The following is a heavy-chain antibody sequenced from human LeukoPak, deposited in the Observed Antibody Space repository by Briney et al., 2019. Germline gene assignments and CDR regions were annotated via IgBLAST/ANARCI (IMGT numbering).Heavy chain of an antibody. CDR2: IGTTDDT. Sequence: TGGSLGLSCAASGFTFSAYDMNWVRQATGKGLEWVSAIGTTDDTYYPGSMKGRFTISRDNSKNTLYLQMNSLRAEDTAVYYCATTRSSWYDYYYYYMDVWGKGTTVTISS. V-gene: IGHV3-13*01. CDR3: ATTRSSWYDYYYYYMDV. J-gene: IGHJ6*03. CDR1: GFTFSAYD. D-gene: IGHD6-13*01.